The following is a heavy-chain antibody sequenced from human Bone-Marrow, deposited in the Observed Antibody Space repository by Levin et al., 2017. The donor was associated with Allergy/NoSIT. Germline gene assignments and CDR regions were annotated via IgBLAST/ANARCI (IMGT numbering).Heavy chain of an antibody. CDR1: GGTFSSYA. J-gene: IGHJ4*02. CDR2: IIPIFGTA. V-gene: IGHV1-69*13. CDR3: ARGIAKTGYSSGWYSKLDY. D-gene: IGHD6-19*01. Sequence: SVKVSCKASGGTFSSYAISWVRQAPGQGLEWMGGIIPIFGTANYAQKFQGRVTITADESTSTAYMELSSLRSEDTAVYYCARGIAKTGYSSGWYSKLDYWGQGTLVTVSS.